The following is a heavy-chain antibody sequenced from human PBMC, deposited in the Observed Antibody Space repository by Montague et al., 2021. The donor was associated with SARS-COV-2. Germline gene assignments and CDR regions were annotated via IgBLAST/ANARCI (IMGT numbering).Heavy chain of an antibody. Sequence: SATLSLTCSVSGDSINNSRYYWGWIRQPPGKGLEWIGTIYYSGSAYYNPSLKSRVTISVDTSKDQFSLKLNSVTATDTAVYYCARLESTRGVIIRGAFHIWGQGTKVTVSS. CDR1: GDSINNSRYY. D-gene: IGHD3-10*01. CDR2: IYYSGSA. CDR3: ARLESTRGVIIRGAFHI. J-gene: IGHJ3*02. V-gene: IGHV4-39*01.